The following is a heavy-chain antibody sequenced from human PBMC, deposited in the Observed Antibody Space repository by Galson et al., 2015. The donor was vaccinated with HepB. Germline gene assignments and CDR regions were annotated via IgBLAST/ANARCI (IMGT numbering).Heavy chain of an antibody. CDR2: ISWNSGSI. J-gene: IGHJ4*02. D-gene: IGHD2-2*01. Sequence: SLRLSCAGSGFIFDDYAMHWVRQAPGKGLEWVSGISWNSGSIDYADSVKGRFTISRDNAKNSLYLQMNNLRVEDTALYYCAKDVYSTASEAIDSWGQGTRVIVSP. V-gene: IGHV3-9*01. CDR1: GFIFDDYA. CDR3: AKDVYSTASEAIDS.